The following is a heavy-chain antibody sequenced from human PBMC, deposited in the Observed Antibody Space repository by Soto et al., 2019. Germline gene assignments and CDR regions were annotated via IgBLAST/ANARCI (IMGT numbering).Heavy chain of an antibody. D-gene: IGHD3-3*01. Sequence: ASVKVSCKASGYTFTNYGISWVRQAPGQGLEWMGWINPNSGGTNYAQKFQGWVTMTRDTSISTAYMELSRLRSDDTAVYYCARARITIFGVVSPLDYWGQGTLVTVSS. CDR2: INPNSGGT. CDR3: ARARITIFGVVSPLDY. J-gene: IGHJ4*02. V-gene: IGHV1-2*04. CDR1: GYTFTNYG.